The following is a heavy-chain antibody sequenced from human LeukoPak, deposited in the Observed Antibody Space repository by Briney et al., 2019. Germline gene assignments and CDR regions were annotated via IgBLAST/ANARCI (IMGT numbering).Heavy chain of an antibody. Sequence: GGSLRLSCAASGFTVSTYAMSWARQAPGKGLEWVAGISAGGGSTYYADSVKGRFTISRDNSKNMLYLQLNSLRAEDTAVYYCAKGDPPTYYDILTGQDYWGQGTLVTVSS. D-gene: IGHD3-9*01. CDR3: AKGDPPTYYDILTGQDY. V-gene: IGHV3-23*01. CDR1: GFTVSTYA. J-gene: IGHJ4*02. CDR2: ISAGGGST.